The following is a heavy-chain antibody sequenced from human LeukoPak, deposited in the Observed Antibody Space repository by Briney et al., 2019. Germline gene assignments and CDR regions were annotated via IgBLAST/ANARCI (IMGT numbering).Heavy chain of an antibody. V-gene: IGHV4-30-2*01. CDR1: GDSMTIGGYY. J-gene: IGHJ4*02. CDR2: IYHSGGS. Sequence: PSQTLSLTCTVSGDSMTIGGYYWSWIRQPPGEGLEWIAYIYHSGGSYYNASLKSRVTISVDAYNNQFSLKLSSVSAADTAVYYCARGMTGYCSGGSCFLYYFDYWGQGTLVTVSS. CDR3: ARGMTGYCSGGSCFLYYFDY. D-gene: IGHD2-15*01.